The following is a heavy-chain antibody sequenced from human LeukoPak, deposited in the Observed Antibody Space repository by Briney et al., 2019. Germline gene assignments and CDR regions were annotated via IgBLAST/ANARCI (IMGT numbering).Heavy chain of an antibody. CDR1: GYTFTGYY. CDR3: ARPYDFWCGYFHFDY. D-gene: IGHD3-3*01. Sequence: ASVKVSCKASGYTFTGYYMHWVRQAPGQGLEWMGWINPNSGGTNYAQKFQGRVTMTRDTSISTAYMELSRLRSDDTAVYYCARPYDFWCGYFHFDYWGQGTLVTVSS. J-gene: IGHJ4*02. V-gene: IGHV1-2*02. CDR2: INPNSGGT.